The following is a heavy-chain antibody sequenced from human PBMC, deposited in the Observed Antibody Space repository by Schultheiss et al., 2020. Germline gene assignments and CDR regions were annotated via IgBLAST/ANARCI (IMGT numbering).Heavy chain of an antibody. CDR3: ARGTVTVYYYYMDV. J-gene: IGHJ6*03. CDR1: GFTVSSNY. D-gene: IGHD4-11*01. V-gene: IGHV3-48*04. CDR2: ISSSSSTI. Sequence: WGSLRLSCAASGFTVSSNYMNWVRQAPGKGLEWVSYISSSSSTIYYADSVKGRFTISRDNAKNSLYLQMNSLRAEDTAVYYCARGTVTVYYYYMDVWGKGTTVTVSS.